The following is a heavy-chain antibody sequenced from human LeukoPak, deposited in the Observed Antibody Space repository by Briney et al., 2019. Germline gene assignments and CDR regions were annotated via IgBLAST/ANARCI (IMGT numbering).Heavy chain of an antibody. D-gene: IGHD3-10*01. V-gene: IGHV3-23*01. CDR1: GFTFSSYA. CDR2: ISGSGGST. CDR3: AKNYYGSGSYHFDY. J-gene: IGHJ4*02. Sequence: PGGSLRLSCAASGFTFSSYAMSWVRQAPGKGLEWVSAISGSGGSTYYADSVKGRFTVSRDNSKNRLCLQMNSLRAEDSAIYYCAKNYYGSGSYHFDYWGQGTLVTVSS.